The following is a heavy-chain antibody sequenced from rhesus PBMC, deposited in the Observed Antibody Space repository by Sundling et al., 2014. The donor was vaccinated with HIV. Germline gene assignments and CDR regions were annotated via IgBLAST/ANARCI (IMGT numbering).Heavy chain of an antibody. V-gene: IGHV4-76*01. CDR2: IYSSNGNT. Sequence: QVQLQESGPGLLRPSETLSLTCAVSGGSISGGCGWGWIRQPPGKGLEWIGTIYSSNGNTYYNPSLKSRVTVSTDTSKKQFSLKLSSVTAADTAVYYCARIKSGCFSLRFDSWGQGVLVTVSS. D-gene: IGHD2-21*01. CDR3: ARIKSGCFSLRFDS. J-gene: IGHJ4*01. CDR1: GGSISGGCG.